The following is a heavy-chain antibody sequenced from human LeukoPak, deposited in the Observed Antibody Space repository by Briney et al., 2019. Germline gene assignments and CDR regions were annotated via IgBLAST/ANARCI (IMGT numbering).Heavy chain of an antibody. Sequence: PGGSLRLSCAASGLTFSSYGMHWVRQAPGKGLEWVAVISYDGSNKYYADSVKGRFTISRDNSKNTLYLQMNSLRAEDTAVYYCAKSAYRGEYGDYVDYWGQGTLVTVSS. D-gene: IGHD4-17*01. J-gene: IGHJ4*02. CDR2: ISYDGSNK. CDR1: GLTFSSYG. V-gene: IGHV3-30*18. CDR3: AKSAYRGEYGDYVDY.